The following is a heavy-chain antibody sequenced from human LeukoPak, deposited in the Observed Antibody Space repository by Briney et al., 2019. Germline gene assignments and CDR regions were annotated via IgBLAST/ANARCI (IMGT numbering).Heavy chain of an antibody. V-gene: IGHV4-59*01. D-gene: IGHD2-2*01. J-gene: IGHJ4*02. Sequence: SETLSLTCTVSGGSISSDYWIWIRHPPGKGLEWIGYIYYSGGTNYNPSLKSRVTISVDTSKNQFSLKLSSVTAADTAVYYCARAPYCSSTSCYMGPFDYWGQGTLVTVSS. CDR3: ARAPYCSSTSCYMGPFDY. CDR2: IYYSGGT. CDR1: GGSISSDY.